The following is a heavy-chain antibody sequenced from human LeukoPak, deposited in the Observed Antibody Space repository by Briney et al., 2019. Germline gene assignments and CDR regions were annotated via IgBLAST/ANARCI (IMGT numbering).Heavy chain of an antibody. D-gene: IGHD3-3*01. Sequence: GGSLRLSCAASGFIFSNHGMSWVRQAPGKGLEWVSGISARGESTYYTDSVKGRFTISRDNSKDTLYLQMDSLRAEDTAVYYCAGRLSGPYFDSWGQGTLVTVSS. CDR3: AGRLSGPYFDS. CDR2: ISARGEST. J-gene: IGHJ4*02. V-gene: IGHV3-23*01. CDR1: GFIFSNHG.